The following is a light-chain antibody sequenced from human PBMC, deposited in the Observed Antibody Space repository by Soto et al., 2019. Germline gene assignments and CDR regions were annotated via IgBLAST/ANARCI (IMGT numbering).Light chain of an antibody. V-gene: IGKV1-6*01. CDR1: QGIGND. J-gene: IGKJ1*01. CDR2: AAS. Sequence: AIQMTQSPSSLSASVGDRVTITCRASQGIGNDLGWYQQKPGKAPKLLIFAASTLQSGVPSRFSGSGSGTDFTLTISSLQPEDFATYYCLQDHNYPLTFGQGTKVDIK. CDR3: LQDHNYPLT.